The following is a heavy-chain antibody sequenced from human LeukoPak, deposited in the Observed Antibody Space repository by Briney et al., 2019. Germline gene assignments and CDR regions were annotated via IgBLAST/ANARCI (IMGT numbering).Heavy chain of an antibody. Sequence: GRSLRLSCAASGFTFSRHSMNWVRQTPGKGLEWVSSISSSDTYISYADSVKGRFTISRDNAKNSLYLQMNSLRVEDTAVYYCARVVGLVRGVLSDAFDIWGQGTVVTVSS. CDR3: ARVVGLVRGVLSDAFDI. J-gene: IGHJ3*02. V-gene: IGHV3-21*01. CDR1: GFTFSRHS. CDR2: ISSSDTYI. D-gene: IGHD3-10*01.